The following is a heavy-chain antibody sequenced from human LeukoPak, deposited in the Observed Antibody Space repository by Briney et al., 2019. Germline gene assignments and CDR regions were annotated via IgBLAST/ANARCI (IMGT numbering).Heavy chain of an antibody. CDR2: TSGSGGST. V-gene: IGHV3-23*01. CDR3: AKGGSGWYRGAFDI. D-gene: IGHD6-19*01. J-gene: IGHJ3*02. Sequence: WVRQAPGKGLEWVSATSGSGGSTYYADSVKGRFTISRDNSKNTLYLQMNSLRAEDTAVYYCAKGGSGWYRGAFDIWGQGTMVTVSS.